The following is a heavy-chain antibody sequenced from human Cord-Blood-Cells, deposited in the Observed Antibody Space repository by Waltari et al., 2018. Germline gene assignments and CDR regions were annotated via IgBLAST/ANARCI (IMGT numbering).Heavy chain of an antibody. CDR2: IYYSGST. V-gene: IGHV4-31*03. J-gene: IGHJ3*02. Sequence: QVQLQESGPGLVKPSQTLSLTCTVTGGSIRRGGSYWSWMRRHPGKGLEWIGYIYYSGSTYYNPSLKSRVTISVDTSKNQFSLKLSSVTAADTAVYYCARQGQLGLPISGAFDIWGQGTMVTVSS. CDR1: GGSIRRGGSY. CDR3: ARQGQLGLPISGAFDI. D-gene: IGHD6-6*01.